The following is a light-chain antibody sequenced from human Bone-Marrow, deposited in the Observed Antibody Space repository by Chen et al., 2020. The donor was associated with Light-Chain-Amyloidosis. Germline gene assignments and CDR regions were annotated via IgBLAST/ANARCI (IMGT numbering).Light chain of an antibody. V-gene: IGKV3-20*01. CDR2: AAS. Sequence: EIVLTQSPGTLSLSAGERATLSCRASQSVSDNFLAWDQQKPGQAPRLLIYAASRRATGIPDVFSGSGSGTDFALPISRLEPEDFAVYYGQQYGNSPGTFGQGTKVEIK. J-gene: IGKJ1*01. CDR3: QQYGNSPGT. CDR1: QSVSDNF.